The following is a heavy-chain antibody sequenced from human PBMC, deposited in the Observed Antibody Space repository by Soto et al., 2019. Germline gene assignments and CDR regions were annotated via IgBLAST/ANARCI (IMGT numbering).Heavy chain of an antibody. V-gene: IGHV4-34*01. Sequence: PSETLSLTCAVYGGSFSGYYWSWIRQPPGKGLEWIGEINHSGSTNYNPSLKSRVTISVDTSKNQFSLKLSSVTAADTAVYYCARGVPNYVWGSYRLRHFDYWGQGTLVTVS. CDR3: ARGVPNYVWGSYRLRHFDY. CDR2: INHSGST. D-gene: IGHD3-16*02. CDR1: GGSFSGYY. J-gene: IGHJ4*02.